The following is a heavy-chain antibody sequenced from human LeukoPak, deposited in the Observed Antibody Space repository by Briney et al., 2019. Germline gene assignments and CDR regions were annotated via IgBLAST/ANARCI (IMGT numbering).Heavy chain of an antibody. D-gene: IGHD6-13*01. CDR3: AGRVAAADYYYYMDV. CDR2: IIPIFGTA. V-gene: IGHV1-69*13. CDR1: GGTFSSYA. Sequence: ASVKVSCKASGGTFSSYAISWVRQAPGQGLEWMGGIIPIFGTANYAQKFQGRVTITADESTSTAYMELSSLRSEDTAVYYCAGRVAAADYYYYMDVWGKGTTVTVSS. J-gene: IGHJ6*03.